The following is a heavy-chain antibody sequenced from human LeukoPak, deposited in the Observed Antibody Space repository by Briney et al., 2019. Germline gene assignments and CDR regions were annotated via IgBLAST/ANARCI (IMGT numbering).Heavy chain of an antibody. Sequence: SETLSLTCTVSGGSISSGDYYWSWIRQPPGKGLEWIGYIYYSGSTYYHPSLKSRFTISVDTSKNQFSLKLSSVTAADTAVYYCARDRMDRVDYWGQGTLVTVSS. D-gene: IGHD3/OR15-3a*01. CDR2: IYYSGST. V-gene: IGHV4-30-4*01. CDR3: ARDRMDRVDY. J-gene: IGHJ4*02. CDR1: GGSISSGDYY.